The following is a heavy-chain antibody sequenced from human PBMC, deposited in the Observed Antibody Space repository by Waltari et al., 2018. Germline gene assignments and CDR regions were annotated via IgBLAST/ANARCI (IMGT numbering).Heavy chain of an antibody. V-gene: IGHV1-69*01. D-gene: IGHD2-2*02. CDR2: IIPIFGTA. CDR1: GGTFSSYA. CDR3: ASRIPAAIGKLGYYYYYGMDV. J-gene: IGHJ6*02. Sequence: QVQLVQSGAEVKKPGSSVKVSCKASGGTFSSYAISWVRQAPGQGLEWMGGIIPIFGTANFAPKFQGRVTITADESTSTAYMELSSLRSEDTAVYYCASRIPAAIGKLGYYYYYGMDVWGQGTTVTVSS.